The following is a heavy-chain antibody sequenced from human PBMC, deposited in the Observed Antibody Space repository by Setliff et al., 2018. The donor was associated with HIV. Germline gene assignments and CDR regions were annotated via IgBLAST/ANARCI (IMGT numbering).Heavy chain of an antibody. Sequence: GESLKISCKASGFTFSTFAMTWVRQAPGKGLEWLSGISGSGDSTYYADSVKGRFTISRDNSKNTLYLQMNSLRAEDTAVYYCAKGGSSAYYYIYYFDYWGQGTLVTVSS. CDR1: GFTFSTFA. D-gene: IGHD3-22*01. CDR3: AKGGSSAYYYIYYFDY. CDR2: ISGSGDST. J-gene: IGHJ4*02. V-gene: IGHV3-23*01.